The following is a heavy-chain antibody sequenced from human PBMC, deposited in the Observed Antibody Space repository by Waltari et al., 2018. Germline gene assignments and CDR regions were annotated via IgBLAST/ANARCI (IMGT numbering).Heavy chain of an antibody. V-gene: IGHV3-33*01. J-gene: IGHJ3*01. CDR1: GFSFRMHG. CDR3: ARWRRTVSGTVAYDL. CDR2: NWYDGSKK. D-gene: IGHD6-19*01. Sequence: QVQLVESGGGVVQPGRSLRRSCAASGFSFRMHGMDGVRQAPGKGPEWVAVNWYDGSKKFDADSVKGRFTVSRDNSNNIAFLEMNSLRVEDTAVYYCARWRRTVSGTVAYDLWGQGTMVSVSS.